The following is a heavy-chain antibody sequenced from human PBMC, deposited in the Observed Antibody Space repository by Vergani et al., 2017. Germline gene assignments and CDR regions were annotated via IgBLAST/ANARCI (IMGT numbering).Heavy chain of an antibody. Sequence: QVQLVQSGAEVKKPGASVKVSCKASGYTFTDYFMHWVRQAPGQGLEWMGWINPNSGGTNYAQKFQGRVTMTRDTSISTAYMELSKLRSDDTAVYYGAGGGTSSNRDYFDYWGQGTLVTVSS. CDR3: AGGGTSSNRDYFDY. D-gene: IGHD2-2*01. J-gene: IGHJ4*02. V-gene: IGHV1-2*02. CDR1: GYTFTDYF. CDR2: INPNSGGT.